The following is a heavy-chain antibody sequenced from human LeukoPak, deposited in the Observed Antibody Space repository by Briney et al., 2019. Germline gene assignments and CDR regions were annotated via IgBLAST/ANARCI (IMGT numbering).Heavy chain of an antibody. J-gene: IGHJ4*02. D-gene: IGHD6-19*01. V-gene: IGHV4-59*08. CDR2: ISNSGTT. Sequence: SETLSLTCIVSGGSISSYSWNWIRQSPGKGPEWVGYISNSGTTSYNPSLKSRVTISVDTSKNQLSLKLTSVTAADTAVYYCARWDDSAWGFGNWGPGTLVTVSS. CDR3: ARWDDSAWGFGN. CDR1: GGSISSYS.